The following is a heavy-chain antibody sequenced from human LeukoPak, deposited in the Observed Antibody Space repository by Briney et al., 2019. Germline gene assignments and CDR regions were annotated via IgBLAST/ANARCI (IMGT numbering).Heavy chain of an antibody. V-gene: IGHV2-5*02. CDR3: AHSVQLWLHLYYFDQ. CDR2: IYWDDDK. J-gene: IGHJ4*02. CDR1: GFSLSTSGVG. Sequence: SGPTLVNPTQTLTLTCTFSGFSLSTSGVGVGWIRQPPGKALEWLALIYWDDDKRYSPSLTSRLTIPKHTSKTQVVLTITNMDPVDTATYYCAHSVQLWLHLYYFDQWGQGTLVTVSS. D-gene: IGHD5-18*01.